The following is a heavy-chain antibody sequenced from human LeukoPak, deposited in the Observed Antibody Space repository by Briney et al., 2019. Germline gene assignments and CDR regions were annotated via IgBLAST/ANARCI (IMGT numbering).Heavy chain of an antibody. J-gene: IGHJ4*02. V-gene: IGHV4-59*01. CDR2: IYYSGST. CDR3: ARDSSGYSYGTPFDY. Sequence: SETLSLTCTVSGGSISSYYWSWLRQPPGKGLEWLGYIYYSGSTNYNPSLKSRVTISVDTSKNQFPLKLSSVTAADTAVYYCARDSSGYSYGTPFDYWGQGTLVTVSS. D-gene: IGHD5-18*01. CDR1: GGSISSYY.